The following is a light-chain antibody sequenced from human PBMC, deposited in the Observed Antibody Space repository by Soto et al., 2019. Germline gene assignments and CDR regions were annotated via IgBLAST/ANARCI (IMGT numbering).Light chain of an antibody. CDR3: QQRYNWPPLT. V-gene: IGKV3-11*01. J-gene: IGKJ4*01. CDR2: DTS. Sequence: EIVLTQSPATLSLSPGERATLSCRASQSVSSYLAWYQQKPGQAPRLLIYDTSNQATGITARFSGSGSGTDFSLTISSLEPEDFAVYYCQQRYNWPPLTFGGGTKVEIK. CDR1: QSVSSY.